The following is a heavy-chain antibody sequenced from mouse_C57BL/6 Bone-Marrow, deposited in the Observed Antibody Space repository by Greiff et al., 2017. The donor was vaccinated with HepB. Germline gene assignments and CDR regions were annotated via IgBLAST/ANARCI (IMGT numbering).Heavy chain of an antibody. D-gene: IGHD2-3*01. V-gene: IGHV1-74*01. Sequence: VQLQQPGAELVKPGASVKVSCKASGYTFTSYWTHWVKQRPGQGLEWIGRIHPSDSDTNYNQKFKGKATLTVDKSSSTAYMQLSILTSEDSAVYYCAIEIDGYLGAYWGQGTLVTVSA. CDR1: GYTFTSYW. CDR2: IHPSDSDT. J-gene: IGHJ3*01. CDR3: AIEIDGYLGAY.